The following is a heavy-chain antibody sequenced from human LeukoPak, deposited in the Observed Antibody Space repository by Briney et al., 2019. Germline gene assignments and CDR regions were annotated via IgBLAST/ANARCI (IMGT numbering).Heavy chain of an antibody. Sequence: SVKVSCKASGGTFSSYAISWVRQAPGQGLEWMGGIIPIFGTANYAQKFQGRVTITTDESTSTAHMELSSLRSEDTAVYYCASWLYYDILTGYYSEDAFDIWGQGTMVTVSS. D-gene: IGHD3-9*01. CDR1: GGTFSSYA. CDR3: ASWLYYDILTGYYSEDAFDI. CDR2: IIPIFGTA. J-gene: IGHJ3*02. V-gene: IGHV1-69*05.